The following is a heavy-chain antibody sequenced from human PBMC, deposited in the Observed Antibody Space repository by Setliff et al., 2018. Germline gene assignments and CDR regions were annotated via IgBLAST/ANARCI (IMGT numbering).Heavy chain of an antibody. D-gene: IGHD3-3*01. Sequence: SEPFLTCAVYGGSFSGYYWSWIRQPPGKGLEWIGEINHSGSTNYNPSLKSRVTISVDTSKNQFSLKLTSVTAADTAVYYCARRPLYHYDFWSNWFDPWGQGTLVTVSS. CDR3: ARRPLYHYDFWSNWFDP. V-gene: IGHV4-34*01. CDR1: GGSFSGYY. CDR2: INHSGST. J-gene: IGHJ5*02.